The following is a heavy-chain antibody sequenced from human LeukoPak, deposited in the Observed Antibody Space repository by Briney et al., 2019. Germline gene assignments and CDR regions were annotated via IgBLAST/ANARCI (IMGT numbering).Heavy chain of an antibody. Sequence: GGSLRLSCAASGFTFSSYAMSWVRQAPGKGLEWVSAISGSGGSRYYADSVKGRFTISRDNSKNTLYLQMNSLRAEDTAVYYCAKIKVAGPYYFDYWGQGTLVTVSS. CDR2: ISGSGGSR. J-gene: IGHJ4*02. D-gene: IGHD6-19*01. V-gene: IGHV3-23*01. CDR3: AKIKVAGPYYFDY. CDR1: GFTFSSYA.